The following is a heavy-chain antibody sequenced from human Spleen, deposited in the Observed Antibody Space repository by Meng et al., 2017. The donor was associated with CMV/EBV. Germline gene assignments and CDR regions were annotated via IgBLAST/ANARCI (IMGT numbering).Heavy chain of an antibody. J-gene: IGHJ4*02. CDR3: ARDREPIMITFGGVLLG. Sequence: SVKVSCKASGGAFSNYGLNWVRQAPGQGLEWMGAIIPMFDTSNYAQKFQDRVTITTDESTNTAYLEVSSLRFEDTAVYYCARDREPIMITFGGVLLGWGQGTLVTVSS. CDR1: GGAFSNYG. V-gene: IGHV1-69*05. D-gene: IGHD3-16*01. CDR2: IIPMFDTS.